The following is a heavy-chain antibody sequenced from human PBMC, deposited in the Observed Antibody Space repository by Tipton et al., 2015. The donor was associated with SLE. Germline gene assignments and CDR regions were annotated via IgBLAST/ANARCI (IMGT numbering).Heavy chain of an antibody. Sequence: GSLRLSCAASGFAFSSYEMNWVRQAPGKGLEWVSGISGSGGSTYYADSVKGRFTISRDNSKNTLFLQMNSLRAEDTAVYYCARGIRSGSHSYYYYYMDVWGKGTTVTVSS. CDR1: GFAFSSYE. CDR3: ARGIRSGSHSYYYYYMDV. CDR2: ISGSGGST. D-gene: IGHD1-26*01. J-gene: IGHJ6*03. V-gene: IGHV3-23*01.